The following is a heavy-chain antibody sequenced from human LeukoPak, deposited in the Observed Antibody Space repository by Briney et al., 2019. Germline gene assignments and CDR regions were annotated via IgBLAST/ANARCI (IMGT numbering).Heavy chain of an antibody. Sequence: SETLSLTCAVSGGSISSGGYSWSWIRQPPGKGLEWIGEINHSGSTNYNPSLKSRVTISVDTSKNQFSLKLSSVTAADTAVYYCARGRGIEMATIYYFDYWGQGTLVTVSS. J-gene: IGHJ4*02. CDR1: GGSISSGGYS. CDR3: ARGRGIEMATIYYFDY. V-gene: IGHV4-34*01. D-gene: IGHD5-12*01. CDR2: INHSGST.